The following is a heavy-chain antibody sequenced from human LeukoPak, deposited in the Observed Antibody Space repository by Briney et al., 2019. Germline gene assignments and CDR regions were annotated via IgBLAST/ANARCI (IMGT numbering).Heavy chain of an antibody. J-gene: IGHJ4*02. CDR3: ATTALRGGDSDY. Sequence: GGSLRLSCAASGFSFSSCGLHWVRQATGKGLEWVAVISYDGSNKYYADSVKGRFTISRDNAKNSLYLHMSSLRAEDTAVYYCATTALRGGDSDYWGQGTLVTVSS. V-gene: IGHV3-30*03. CDR2: ISYDGSNK. CDR1: GFSFSSCG. D-gene: IGHD2-21*02.